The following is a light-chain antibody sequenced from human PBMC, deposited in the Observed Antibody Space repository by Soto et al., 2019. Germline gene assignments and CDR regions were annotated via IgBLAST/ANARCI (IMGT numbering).Light chain of an antibody. CDR1: QSISTY. J-gene: IGKJ1*01. V-gene: IGKV1-39*01. Sequence: DIQMTQSPSSLSASVGDRVTITCRASQSISTYFNWYQQKPGKAPKLLIYAASSLQSGVPPRFSGSGSGTDFTLTISSLQPEDFATYYCQQSYGIPRTFGQGTKVEIK. CDR2: AAS. CDR3: QQSYGIPRT.